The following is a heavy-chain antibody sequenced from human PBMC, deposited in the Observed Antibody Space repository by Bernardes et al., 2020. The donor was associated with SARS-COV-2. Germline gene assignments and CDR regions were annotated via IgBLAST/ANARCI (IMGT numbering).Heavy chain of an antibody. CDR1: GFSLTPRGVG. J-gene: IGHJ4*02. Sequence: SGHTLWKPTQTLTLTCPFSGFSLTPRGVGVGWIRQPPGRALQCLALIFWDDDKRYSPSLKSRLTITKDTSKNQVLLTMTNMDPVDTATYYCAHRARSAPFDYWGQGTLVTVSS. V-gene: IGHV2-5*02. CDR3: AHRARSAPFDY. CDR2: IFWDDDK.